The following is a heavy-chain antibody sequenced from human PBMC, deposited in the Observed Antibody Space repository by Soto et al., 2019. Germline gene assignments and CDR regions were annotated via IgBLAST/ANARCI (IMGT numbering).Heavy chain of an antibody. J-gene: IGHJ4*02. D-gene: IGHD6-13*01. CDR1: GFTFGSYG. CDR2: ISYDGSNK. V-gene: IGHV3-30*18. CDR3: AKEIAAAGDY. Sequence: QVQLVESGGGVVQPGRSLRLSCAASGFTFGSYGMHWVRQAPGKGLEWVAVISYDGSNKYYADSVKGRFTISRDNSKNTLYLQMNSLRAEDTAVYYCAKEIAAAGDYWGQGTLVTVSS.